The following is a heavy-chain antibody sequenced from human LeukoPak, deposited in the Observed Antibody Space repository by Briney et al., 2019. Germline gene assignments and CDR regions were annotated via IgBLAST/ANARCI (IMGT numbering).Heavy chain of an antibody. J-gene: IGHJ4*02. CDR1: GGSISGYY. D-gene: IGHD6-19*01. V-gene: IGHV4-59*08. Sequence: SETLSLTCAVSGGSISGYYWSWSRQPPGRGVEWIANLFHTRGAWYKSSLKSRVTTSVDTSKNHFSLKLTSVTAADTAVYYCAGTGQWLAFHYWGQGSLVTVSS. CDR3: AGTGQWLAFHY. CDR2: LFHTRGA.